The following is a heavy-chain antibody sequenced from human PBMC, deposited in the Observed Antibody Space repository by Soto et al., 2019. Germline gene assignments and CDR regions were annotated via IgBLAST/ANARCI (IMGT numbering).Heavy chain of an antibody. CDR3: ARDRCRSGIGSRGGWYFDL. J-gene: IGHJ2*01. CDR2: IYYSGST. D-gene: IGHD3-3*01. CDR1: GGSISSGGYY. Sequence: QVQLQESGPGLVKPSQTLSLTCTVSGGSISSGGYYWSWIRQHPGKGLEWIGYIYYSGSTYYNPSLKSRVTISVDTSKNQFSLKLSSVTAADTAVYYCARDRCRSGIGSRGGWYFDLWGRGTLVTVSS. V-gene: IGHV4-31*03.